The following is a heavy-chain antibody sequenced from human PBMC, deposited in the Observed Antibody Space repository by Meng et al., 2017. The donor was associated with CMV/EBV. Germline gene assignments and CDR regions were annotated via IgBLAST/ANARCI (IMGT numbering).Heavy chain of an antibody. D-gene: IGHD2-2*01. CDR1: GFTFSDYY. Sequence: GESLKISCAASGFTFSDYYMSWIRQAPGKGLEWVSYISSSGSTIYYADSVKGRFTISRDNAKNSLYLQMNSLRAEDTAVYYCARLAPADPAYYYYGMDAWGQGTTVTVSS. CDR3: ARLAPADPAYYYYGMDA. CDR2: ISSSGSTI. V-gene: IGHV3-11*04. J-gene: IGHJ6*02.